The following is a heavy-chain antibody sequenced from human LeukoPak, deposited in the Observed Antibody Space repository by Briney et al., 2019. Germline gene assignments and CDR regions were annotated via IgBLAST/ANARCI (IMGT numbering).Heavy chain of an antibody. Sequence: PGGSLRLSCAASGFTFSTYAMDWVRQAPGKGLEWVSYLSSSSSVIYHADSVKGRFTISRDNSKNTLYLQMNSLRAEDTAVYYCAKDLRQWLAAAHDYWGQGTLVTVSS. D-gene: IGHD6-19*01. CDR1: GFTFSTYA. J-gene: IGHJ4*02. CDR3: AKDLRQWLAAAHDY. V-gene: IGHV3-48*01. CDR2: LSSSSSVI.